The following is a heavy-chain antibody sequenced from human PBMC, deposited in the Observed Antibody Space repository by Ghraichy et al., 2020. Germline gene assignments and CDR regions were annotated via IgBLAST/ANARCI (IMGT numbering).Heavy chain of an antibody. CDR1: GFTFDDYA. CDR3: AKDMRCSGGSCYSFDY. V-gene: IGHV3-9*01. CDR2: ISWNSGSI. D-gene: IGHD2-15*01. Sequence: GGSLRLSCAASGFTFDDYAMHWVRQAPGKGLEWVSGISWNSGSIGYADSVKGRFTISRDNAKNSLYLQMNSLRAEDTALYYCAKDMRCSGGSCYSFDYWGQGTLVTVSS. J-gene: IGHJ4*02.